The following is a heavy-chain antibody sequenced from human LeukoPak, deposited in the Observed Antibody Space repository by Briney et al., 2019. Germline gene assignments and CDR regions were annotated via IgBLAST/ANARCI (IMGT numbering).Heavy chain of an antibody. J-gene: IGHJ4*02. V-gene: IGHV1-69*01. D-gene: IGHD2-2*02. CDR2: ITPIFGTA. CDR1: GGTFSNYA. CDR3: ARWAGYCSITNCYTAFDY. Sequence: SVKVSSKASGGTFSNYAINWVRQAPGQGLEWMGGITPIFGTANYAQRFQGRVTITADESTSTAYMELSSLRSEDTAVYYCARWAGYCSITNCYTAFDYWGQGTLVTVSS.